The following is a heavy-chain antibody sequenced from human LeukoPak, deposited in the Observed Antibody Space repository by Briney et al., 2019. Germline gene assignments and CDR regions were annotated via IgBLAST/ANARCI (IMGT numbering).Heavy chain of an antibody. CDR1: GGSISGYY. J-gene: IGHJ5*02. V-gene: IGHV4-4*09. Sequence: SETLSLTCTVSGGSISGYYWSWIRQPPGQGLEWIAYIHSSRYTNYNPSPKSRVTISVDTSKNQFSLKVTSVTAADTAMYYCTKRQGPTSGSYDYFDPWGQGTLVTVSS. CDR2: IHSSRYT. CDR3: TKRQGPTSGSYDYFDP. D-gene: IGHD1-26*01.